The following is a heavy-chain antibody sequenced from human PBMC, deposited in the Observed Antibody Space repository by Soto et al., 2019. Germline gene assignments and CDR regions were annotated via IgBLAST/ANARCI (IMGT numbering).Heavy chain of an antibody. CDR1: GFTFSSYA. J-gene: IGHJ4*02. Sequence: EVQLLESGGGLVQPGGSLRLSCAASGFTFSSYAMSWVRQAPGKGLEWVSAISGSGGSTYYADSVKGWFTISRDNSKNTLYLQMNSLRAEDTAVYYCAKDAIRIVVVPAAIWGGFFDYWGQGTLVTVSS. D-gene: IGHD2-2*02. CDR2: ISGSGGST. V-gene: IGHV3-23*01. CDR3: AKDAIRIVVVPAAIWGGFFDY.